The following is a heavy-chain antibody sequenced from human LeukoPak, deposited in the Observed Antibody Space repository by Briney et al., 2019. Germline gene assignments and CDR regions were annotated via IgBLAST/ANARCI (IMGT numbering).Heavy chain of an antibody. CDR2: ISYDGGNK. Sequence: QPGRSLRLSCAASGFTFSSYAMHWVRQAPGKGLEWVAVISYDGGNKYYADSVKGRFTISRDNSKNTLYLQMNSLRAEDTAVYYCARRLLYYYDSSGYYYAEYFQHWGQGTLVTVSS. D-gene: IGHD3-22*01. CDR1: GFTFSSYA. J-gene: IGHJ1*01. CDR3: ARRLLYYYDSSGYYYAEYFQH. V-gene: IGHV3-30-3*01.